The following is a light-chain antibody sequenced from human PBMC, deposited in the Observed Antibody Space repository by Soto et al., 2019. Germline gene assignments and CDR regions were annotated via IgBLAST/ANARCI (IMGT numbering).Light chain of an antibody. Sequence: QSALTQPASVSGSPGQSITISCTGTSSDVGNYNYVSWYQQHPGKAPKLMIYDVSNRPSGVSNRFSGSKSGNTASLTISGLQAEDEADYYCISYTTSSTWVFGGGTKLTVL. CDR3: ISYTTSSTWV. V-gene: IGLV2-14*01. J-gene: IGLJ3*02. CDR2: DVS. CDR1: SSDVGNYNY.